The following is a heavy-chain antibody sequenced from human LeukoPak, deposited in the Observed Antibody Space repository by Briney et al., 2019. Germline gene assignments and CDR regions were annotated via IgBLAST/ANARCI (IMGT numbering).Heavy chain of an antibody. D-gene: IGHD6-19*01. J-gene: IGHJ4*02. CDR1: GFTFSSYA. CDR3: AKPRQRAVAGTTFDY. V-gene: IGHV3-23*01. CDR2: ISGSGGST. Sequence: GGSLRLSRAASGFTFSSYAMSWVRQAPGKGLEWVSAISGSGGSTYYADSVKGRFTISRDNSKNTLYLQMNSLRAEDTAVYYCAKPRQRAVAGTTFDYWGQGTLVTVSS.